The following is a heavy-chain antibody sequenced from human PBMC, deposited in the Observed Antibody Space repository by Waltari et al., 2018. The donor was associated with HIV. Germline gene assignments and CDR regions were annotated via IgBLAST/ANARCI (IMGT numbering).Heavy chain of an antibody. CDR1: GYTFTSYA. D-gene: IGHD2-2*01. CDR2: MNPNSGNT. Sequence: QVQLVQSGAEVKKPGASVKVSSKASGYTFTSYAINWVRKATGKGLEWMGWMNPNSGNTGYAQKFQGRVTMTRNTSISTAYMELSSLRSEDTAVYYCARGSGRGYCSSTSCLFDYWGQGTLVTVSS. CDR3: ARGSGRGYCSSTSCLFDY. V-gene: IGHV1-8*01. J-gene: IGHJ4*02.